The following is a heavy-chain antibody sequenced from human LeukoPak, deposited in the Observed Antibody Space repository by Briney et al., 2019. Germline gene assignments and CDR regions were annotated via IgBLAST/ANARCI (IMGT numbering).Heavy chain of an antibody. CDR3: ARGWAAAGPFDY. D-gene: IGHD6-13*01. CDR2: IYYSGST. J-gene: IGHJ4*02. Sequence: SETLSLTCAVYGGSFSGYYWSWIRQPPGKGLEWIGYIYYSGSTYYNPSLKSRVTISVDTSKNQFSPKLSSVTAADTAVYYCARGWAAAGPFDYWGQGTLVTVSS. CDR1: GGSFSGYY. V-gene: IGHV4-34*09.